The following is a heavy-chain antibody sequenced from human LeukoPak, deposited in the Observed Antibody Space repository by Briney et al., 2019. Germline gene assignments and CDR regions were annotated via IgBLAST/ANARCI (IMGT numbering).Heavy chain of an antibody. V-gene: IGHV3-30*18. J-gene: IGHJ4*02. Sequence: PGGSLRLSCAASGFTFSSYEMNWVRQAPGKGLEWVAVISYDGSNKYHADSVKGRFTISRDNSKNTLYLQMNSLRAEDTAVYYCAKGAPADYWGQGTLVTVSS. CDR3: AKGAPADY. CDR1: GFTFSSYE. CDR2: ISYDGSNK.